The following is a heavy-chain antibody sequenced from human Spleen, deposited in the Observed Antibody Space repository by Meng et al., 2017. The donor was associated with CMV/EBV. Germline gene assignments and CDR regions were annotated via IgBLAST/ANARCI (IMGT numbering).Heavy chain of an antibody. CDR1: GGSFSGYY. Sequence: GSLRLSCAVYGGSFSGYYWSWIRQPPGKGLEWIGEINHSGSTNYNPSLKSRVTISVDTSKNQFSLKLSSVTAADTAVYYCARQDLAYYDSSGYSYYFDYWGQGTLVTVSS. CDR3: ARQDLAYYDSSGYSYYFDY. V-gene: IGHV4-34*01. J-gene: IGHJ4*02. D-gene: IGHD3-22*01. CDR2: INHSGST.